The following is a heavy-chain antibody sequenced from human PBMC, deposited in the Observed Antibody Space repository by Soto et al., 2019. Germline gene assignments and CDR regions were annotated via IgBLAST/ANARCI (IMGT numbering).Heavy chain of an antibody. D-gene: IGHD3-22*01. J-gene: IGHJ4*02. Sequence: PSETLSLTCAVSGGSISSVNWWSWVRQPPGKGLEWIGEIYHSGSTNYNPSLKSRVTISVDNSKNQFSLKLSSVTAADTAMYYCGRKGYYDTSFYSFDYWGRGTLVTVSS. CDR2: IYHSGST. CDR3: GRKGYYDTSFYSFDY. CDR1: GGSISSVNW. V-gene: IGHV4-4*02.